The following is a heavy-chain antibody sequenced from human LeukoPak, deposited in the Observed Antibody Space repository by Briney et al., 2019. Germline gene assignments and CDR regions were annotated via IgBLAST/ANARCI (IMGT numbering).Heavy chain of an antibody. V-gene: IGHV3-48*04. CDR1: GFTFSSYW. D-gene: IGHD1-26*01. CDR3: AREVYSGSYGLDY. CDR2: ISSSGSTI. Sequence: GGSLRLSCAASGFTFSSYWMSWVRQAPGKGLEWVSYISSSGSTIYYADSVKGRFTISRDNAKNSLYLQMNSLRAEDTAVYYCAREVYSGSYGLDYWGQGTLVTVSS. J-gene: IGHJ4*02.